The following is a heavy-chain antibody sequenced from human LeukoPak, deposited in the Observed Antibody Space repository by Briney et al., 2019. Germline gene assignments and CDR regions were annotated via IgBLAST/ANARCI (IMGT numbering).Heavy chain of an antibody. Sequence: GGSLRLSCAASGFSFSSYWMNWVRQAPGKGLEWVANIKQDGSEKYYVDSVKGRFTISRDNAKNSLYLQMDSLRVEDTAVYYCAPQGRGDYWGQGTLVTVSS. D-gene: IGHD3-10*01. CDR1: GFSFSSYW. V-gene: IGHV3-7*02. CDR2: IKQDGSEK. CDR3: APQGRGDY. J-gene: IGHJ4*02.